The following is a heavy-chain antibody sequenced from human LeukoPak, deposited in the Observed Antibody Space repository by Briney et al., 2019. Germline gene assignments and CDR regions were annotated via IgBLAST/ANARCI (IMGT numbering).Heavy chain of an antibody. CDR1: GFTFSSSA. V-gene: IGHV3-23*01. Sequence: GGSLRLSCAASGFTFSSSAMSWVRQAPGKGLEWVSAISGSGGSTNYADSVKGRFTISRDNSKNTLYLQMNSLRAEDTAVYYCATDSRYCSGGSCYSGTFDYWGQGTLVTVSS. CDR3: ATDSRYCSGGSCYSGTFDY. D-gene: IGHD2-15*01. CDR2: ISGSGGST. J-gene: IGHJ4*02.